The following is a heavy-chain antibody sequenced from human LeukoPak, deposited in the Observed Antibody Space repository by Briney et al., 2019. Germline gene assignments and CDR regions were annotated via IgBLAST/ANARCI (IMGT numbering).Heavy chain of an antibody. CDR3: AIDRRHLRLGELSLYSC. CDR2: INPNSGGT. CDR1: GYTFTGYY. Sequence: ASVKVSCKASGYTFTGYYMHWVRQAPGQGLEWMGWINPNSGGTNYAQKFQGRVTMTRDTSISTAYMELSRLRSDDTAVYYCAIDRRHLRLGELSLYSCWGQGTLVTVSS. J-gene: IGHJ4*02. V-gene: IGHV1-2*02. D-gene: IGHD3-16*02.